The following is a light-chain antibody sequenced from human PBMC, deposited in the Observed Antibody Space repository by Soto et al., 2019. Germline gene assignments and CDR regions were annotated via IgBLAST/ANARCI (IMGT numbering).Light chain of an antibody. J-gene: IGLJ1*01. V-gene: IGLV2-8*01. CDR3: NSYVGSNNYV. Sequence: QSVLTQPPSASGSPGQSATISCIGTSSDVGRYNYVSWYQHHPGKAPKLIIYEVTKRPSGVPGRFSGSKSGNTASLTVSGLQADDEADYYCNSYVGSNNYVFGTGTKVTVL. CDR2: EVT. CDR1: SSDVGRYNY.